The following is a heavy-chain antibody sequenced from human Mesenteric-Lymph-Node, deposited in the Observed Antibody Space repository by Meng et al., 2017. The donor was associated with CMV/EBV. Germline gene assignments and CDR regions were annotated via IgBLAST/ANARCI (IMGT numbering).Heavy chain of an antibody. J-gene: IGHJ6*02. CDR1: GGPISSYY. CDR2: IYYSGST. D-gene: IGHD3-3*01. CDR3: ASSEWYYDFWSGNYGMDV. V-gene: IGHV4-59*01. Sequence: SETLSLTCTVSGGPISSYYWSWIRQPPGKGLEWIGYIYYSGSTNYNPSLKSRVTISVDTSKNQFSLKLSSATAADTAVYYCASSEWYYDFWSGNYGMDVWGQGTTVTVSS.